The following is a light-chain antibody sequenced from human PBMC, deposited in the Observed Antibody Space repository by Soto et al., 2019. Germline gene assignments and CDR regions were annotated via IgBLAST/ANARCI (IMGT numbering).Light chain of an antibody. CDR1: SGHSTYA. Sequence: QAVVTQSPSASASLGASVKLTCTLSSGHSTYAIAWYQQQPEKGPRYLMKVKSDGSHTKGDGIPDRFSGSSSGAERYLTISSLQSDDEADYYCQTWGTGIVIFAGGTQLTVL. CDR3: QTWGTGIVI. CDR2: VKSDGSH. J-gene: IGLJ2*01. V-gene: IGLV4-69*01.